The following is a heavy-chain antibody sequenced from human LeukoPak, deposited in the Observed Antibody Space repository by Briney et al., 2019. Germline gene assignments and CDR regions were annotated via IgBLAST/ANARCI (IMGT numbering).Heavy chain of an antibody. CDR3: ARRAGAYSHPYDY. CDR1: GFTFSSYN. Sequence: GVLRLSCAASGFTFSSYNMNWVRQAPGKGLEWVSSISSSSSYIYYADSVKGRFTISRDNAKNSLYLQMNSLRAEDTAVYYCARRAGAYSHPYDYWGQGTLVTVSS. V-gene: IGHV3-21*01. J-gene: IGHJ4*02. CDR2: ISSSSSYI. D-gene: IGHD4/OR15-4a*01.